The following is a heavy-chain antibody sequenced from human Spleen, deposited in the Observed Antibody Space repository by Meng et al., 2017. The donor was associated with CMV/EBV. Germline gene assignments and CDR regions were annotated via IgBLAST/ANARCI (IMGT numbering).Heavy chain of an antibody. CDR1: GYTFTSYD. D-gene: IGHD3-22*01. J-gene: IGHJ3*02. CDR3: ASSDGLDYDSSGYYLQDI. V-gene: IGHV1-8*01. Sequence: ASVKVSCKASGYTFTSYDINWVRQATGQGLEWMGWMNPNSSNTGYAQKFQGRVTMTRNTSISTAYMELSSLRSEDTAVYYCASSDGLDYDSSGYYLQDIWGQGTMVIVSS. CDR2: MNPNSSNT.